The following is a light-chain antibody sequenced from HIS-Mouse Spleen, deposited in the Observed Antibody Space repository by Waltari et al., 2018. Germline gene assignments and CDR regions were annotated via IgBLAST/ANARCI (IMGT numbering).Light chain of an antibody. CDR2: DVS. V-gene: IGLV2-14*03. CDR3: SSYTSSSTYV. Sequence: QYALTQPASVSGSPGQSITIPCTGTSSDVGGYNYVSWYQQHPGKAPKLMIYDVSNRPSGVSNRFSGSKSGNTASLTISGLQAEDEADYYCSSYTSSSTYVFGTGTKVTVL. CDR1: SSDVGGYNY. J-gene: IGLJ1*01.